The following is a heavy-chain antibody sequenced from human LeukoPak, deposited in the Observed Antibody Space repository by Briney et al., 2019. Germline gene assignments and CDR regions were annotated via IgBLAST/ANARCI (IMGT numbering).Heavy chain of an antibody. D-gene: IGHD6-19*01. Sequence: GGSLRLSCAASGFTFRSYWMSWVRQAPGKGLEWVANIKKDGSEKYYVDSVKGRFTISRDNAQNSLYLQMNSLRAEDTAVYYCAKVRWDNSGWYYLDSWGQGTLVTVSS. CDR1: GFTFRSYW. V-gene: IGHV3-7*01. CDR2: IKKDGSEK. CDR3: AKVRWDNSGWYYLDS. J-gene: IGHJ4*02.